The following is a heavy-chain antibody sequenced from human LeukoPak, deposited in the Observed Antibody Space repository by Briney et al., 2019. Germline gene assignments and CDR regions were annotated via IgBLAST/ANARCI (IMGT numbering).Heavy chain of an antibody. J-gene: IGHJ4*02. CDR1: GISISSYY. CDR3: ARATREDTAMAFFDY. D-gene: IGHD5-18*01. CDR2: IYYSGST. V-gene: IGHV4-59*01. Sequence: SETLSLTCTVSGISISSYYWSWIRQPPGKGLEWIGYIYYSGSTKYNPSLKSRVTISVDTSKNQFSLNLSSVTAADTAVYYCARATREDTAMAFFDYWGQGTLVTVSS.